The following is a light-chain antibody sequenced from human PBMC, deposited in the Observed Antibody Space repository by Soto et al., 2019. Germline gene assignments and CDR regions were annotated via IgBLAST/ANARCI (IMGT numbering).Light chain of an antibody. Sequence: EVVMTQSPVTLSVSPGESATLSCRASQRIDSSVAWYLQIPGQPPRLLIYGASTKVTGIPARFSGSGSGTEFTLTISSLQSEDFGVYYCQQYHRWPITFGQGTRLEI. CDR3: QQYHRWPIT. V-gene: IGKV3-15*01. J-gene: IGKJ5*01. CDR2: GAS. CDR1: QRIDSS.